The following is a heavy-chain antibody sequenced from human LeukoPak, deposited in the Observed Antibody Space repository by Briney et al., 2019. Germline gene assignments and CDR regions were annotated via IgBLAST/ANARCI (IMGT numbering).Heavy chain of an antibody. Sequence: GRSLRLSCAASGFTFSSYAMHWVRQAPGKGLEWVAVISYDGSNKYYADSVKGRFTISRDNSKNTLYLQMNSLRAEDTAVYYCARVLGHKIAAGIDYWGQGTLVTVSS. V-gene: IGHV3-30-3*01. CDR2: ISYDGSNK. D-gene: IGHD6-25*01. J-gene: IGHJ4*02. CDR1: GFTFSSYA. CDR3: ARVLGHKIAAGIDY.